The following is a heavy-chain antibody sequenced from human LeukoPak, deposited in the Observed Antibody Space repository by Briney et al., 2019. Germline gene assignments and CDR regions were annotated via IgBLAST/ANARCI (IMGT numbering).Heavy chain of an antibody. CDR1: GFTFSSYA. Sequence: GGSLRLSCAASGFTFSSYAMSWVRQAPGKGLEWVSVIYSGGSTYYADSVKGRFTISRDKSKNTLYLQMSSLRAEDTAVYYCARGIVGATSYFDYWGQGTLVTVSS. CDR3: ARGIVGATSYFDY. J-gene: IGHJ4*02. CDR2: IYSGGST. D-gene: IGHD1-26*01. V-gene: IGHV3-66*01.